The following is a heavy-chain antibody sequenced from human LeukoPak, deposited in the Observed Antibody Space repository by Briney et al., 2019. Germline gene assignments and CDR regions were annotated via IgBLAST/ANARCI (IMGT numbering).Heavy chain of an antibody. CDR1: GGSISSSPYF. D-gene: IGHD5-12*01. V-gene: IGHV4-39*01. CDR2: MYYSGNT. J-gene: IGHJ4*02. Sequence: SETLSLTCTVSGGSISSSPYFWGWIRQPPGTGLEWIGTMYYSGNTYQNPSLRSRVTISLDTSKNQFSLKLTSVTAADTAVYYCVSGSPGGPFEYWGQGTLVTVSS. CDR3: VSGSPGGPFEY.